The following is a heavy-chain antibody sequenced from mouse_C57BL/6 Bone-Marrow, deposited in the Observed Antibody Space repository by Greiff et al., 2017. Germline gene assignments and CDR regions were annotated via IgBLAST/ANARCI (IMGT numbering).Heavy chain of an antibody. CDR2: IYPTSGRT. Sequence: QVQLKQPGAELEKPGASVKMSCKASGYTFTSYWITWVKQRPGQGLEWIGDIYPTSGRTNYNEKFKSKAILTVDTSSNTAYMQLSSLTSEDSAVFYCARSGPLGRSFDYWGQGTTLTVSS. CDR3: ARSGPLGRSFDY. D-gene: IGHD4-1*01. CDR1: GYTFTSYW. V-gene: IGHV1-55*01. J-gene: IGHJ2*01.